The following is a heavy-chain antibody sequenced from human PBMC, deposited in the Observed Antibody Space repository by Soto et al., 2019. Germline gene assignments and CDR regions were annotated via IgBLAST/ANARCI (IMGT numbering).Heavy chain of an antibody. CDR1: GFTFSSYA. V-gene: IGHV3-23*01. Sequence: ELQLLESGGGLVQPGGSLRLSCAASGFTFSSYAMTWVRQAPGKGLEWVSAISSSGGTTYYADSVKGRFTISRDNSKNTLYLQMNSLRAEDTAVYYCAKGGYGSASSFDPWGQGTLVTVSS. CDR3: AKGGYGSASSFDP. J-gene: IGHJ5*02. CDR2: ISSSGGTT. D-gene: IGHD6-25*01.